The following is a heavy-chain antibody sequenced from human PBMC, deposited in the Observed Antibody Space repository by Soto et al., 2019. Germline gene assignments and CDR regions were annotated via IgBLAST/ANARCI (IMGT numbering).Heavy chain of an antibody. J-gene: IGHJ4*02. Sequence: EVQLLESGGGLVQPGGSLRLSCAASGFTFSSYGMTWVRQAPGKGLEWVSFSSATGAGTYYADSVKGRFTISRDNSKNTLYLQRSSLRADDTAVYYCAKDRRAGGNYGFYSDFWGQGALVNVSS. D-gene: IGHD3-10*01. CDR2: SSATGAGT. CDR3: AKDRRAGGNYGFYSDF. V-gene: IGHV3-23*01. CDR1: GFTFSSYG.